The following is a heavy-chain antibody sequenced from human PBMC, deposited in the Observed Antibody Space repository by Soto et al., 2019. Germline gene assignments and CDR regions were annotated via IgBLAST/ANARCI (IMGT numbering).Heavy chain of an antibody. CDR3: AKSRGDSWTTYFFDY. D-gene: IGHD4-4*01. V-gene: IGHV3-33*06. CDR2: IRDGGKTT. J-gene: IGHJ4*02. CDR1: GFTFSSYG. Sequence: GGSLRLSCAASGFTFSSYGMHWVRQAPGKGLEWVAGIRDGGKTTHYADSVKGRFTISRDNSRNTLYLQVNSLRADDTAVYFCAKSRGDSWTTYFFDYWGQGALVTVSS.